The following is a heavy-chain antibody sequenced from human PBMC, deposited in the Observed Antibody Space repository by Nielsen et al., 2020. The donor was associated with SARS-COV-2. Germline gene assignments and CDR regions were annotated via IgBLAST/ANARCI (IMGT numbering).Heavy chain of an antibody. J-gene: IGHJ3*02. CDR3: AGGYCSSTSCYIAPFDI. CDR2: INPSGSGT. D-gene: IGHD2-2*02. V-gene: IGHV3-74*01. CDR1: GCIFSSTW. Sequence: GESLNTSCSASGCIFSSTWLDWVRDAPGQGLVWVSRINPSGSGTAYADSVKGRFTISRDNSKNTLYLQMNSLRAEDTAVYYCAGGYCSSTSCYIAPFDIWGQGTMVTVSS.